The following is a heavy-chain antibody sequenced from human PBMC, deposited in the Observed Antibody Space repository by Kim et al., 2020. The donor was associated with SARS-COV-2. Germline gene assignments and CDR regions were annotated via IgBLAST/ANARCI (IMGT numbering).Heavy chain of an antibody. J-gene: IGHJ4*02. CDR3: ARGRNAPSF. Sequence: LSLTCAASGFIFSSYEMSWVRQAPGKGLEWVSSISSSGISMYYADSVKGRFTISRDNAKNSLYLQMSSLRAGDTAVYFCARGRNAPSFWGQGALVTV. CDR1: GFIFSSYE. CDR2: ISSSGISM. D-gene: IGHD2-2*01. V-gene: IGHV3-48*03.